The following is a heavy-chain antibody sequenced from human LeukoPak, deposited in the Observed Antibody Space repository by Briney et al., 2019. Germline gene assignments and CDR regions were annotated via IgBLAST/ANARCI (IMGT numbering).Heavy chain of an antibody. Sequence: GGSLRLSCAASGFTFSSYWMSWVRQAPGKGLEWVANIKQDGSEKYYVDSVKGRFTISRDNSKNTLYLQMNSLRAEDTAVYYCARASGSGWYIDWFDPWGQGTLVTVSS. CDR3: ARASGSGWYIDWFDP. V-gene: IGHV3-7*01. CDR2: IKQDGSEK. J-gene: IGHJ5*02. D-gene: IGHD6-19*01. CDR1: GFTFSSYW.